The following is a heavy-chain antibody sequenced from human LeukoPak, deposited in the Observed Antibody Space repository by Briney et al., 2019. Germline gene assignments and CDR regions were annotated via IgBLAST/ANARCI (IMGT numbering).Heavy chain of an antibody. Sequence: PSETLSLTCTVSGGSISSYYWSWIRQPPGKGLEWIGYTYYSGSTNYNPSLKSRVTISVDTSKNQFSLKLSSVTAADTAVYYCATGIAVAAPAVDYWGQGTLVTVSS. J-gene: IGHJ4*02. V-gene: IGHV4-59*01. CDR2: TYYSGST. CDR1: GGSISSYY. CDR3: ATGIAVAAPAVDY. D-gene: IGHD6-19*01.